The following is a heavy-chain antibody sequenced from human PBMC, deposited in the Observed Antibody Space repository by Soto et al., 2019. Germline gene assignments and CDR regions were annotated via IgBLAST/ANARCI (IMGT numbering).Heavy chain of an antibody. Sequence: GGSLRLSCAASGFTISSYWMSWVRQAPGKGLEWVANIKQDGSEKYYVDSVKGRFTISRDNAKNSLYLQMNSLRAEDTAVYYCAREGGDYYDFWSGYYTGWFDPWGQGTLVTVSS. V-gene: IGHV3-7*01. D-gene: IGHD3-3*01. CDR3: AREGGDYYDFWSGYYTGWFDP. CDR1: GFTISSYW. J-gene: IGHJ5*02. CDR2: IKQDGSEK.